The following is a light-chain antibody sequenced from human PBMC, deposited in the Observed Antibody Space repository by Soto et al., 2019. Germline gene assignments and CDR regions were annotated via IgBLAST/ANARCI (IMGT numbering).Light chain of an antibody. Sequence: QSALTQPASVSGSPGQSITISCTGTSSDVGSYNLVSWYQQQPGKAPKLMIYEGSKRPSGVSNRFSGSKSGNTASLTISGLQAEDEADYCCCSYAGSSTYVFGTGTKLTVL. CDR1: SSDVGSYNL. CDR3: CSYAGSSTYV. V-gene: IGLV2-23*01. CDR2: EGS. J-gene: IGLJ1*01.